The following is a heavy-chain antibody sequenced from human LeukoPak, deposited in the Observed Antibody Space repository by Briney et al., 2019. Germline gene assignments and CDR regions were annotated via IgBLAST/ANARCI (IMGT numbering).Heavy chain of an antibody. J-gene: IGHJ4*02. CDR1: GFTFSSYA. V-gene: IGHV3-30*04. Sequence: GGSLRLSCAASGFTFSSYAMHWVRQAPGKGLEWVAVISYDGSNKYYADSVKGRFTISRDNSKNTLYLQMNSLRAEDTAVYYCASTTYYYDSSGYYPQFDYWGQGTLVTVSS. D-gene: IGHD3-22*01. CDR2: ISYDGSNK. CDR3: ASTTYYYDSSGYYPQFDY.